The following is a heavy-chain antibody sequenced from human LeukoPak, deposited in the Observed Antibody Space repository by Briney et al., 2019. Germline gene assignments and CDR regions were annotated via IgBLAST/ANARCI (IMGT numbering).Heavy chain of an antibody. V-gene: IGHV3-23*01. D-gene: IGHD3-22*01. CDR3: AKEHYETTGYYYSDY. Sequence: GGSLRLSCAASGFTFSSYAMTWVRQAPGKGLEWVSGISGRSTTTYYADSVKGRFTISRDNSKNTLYLQMNSLRAEDTALYYCAKEHYETTGYYYSDYWGQGTLVTVSS. CDR2: ISGRSTTT. J-gene: IGHJ4*02. CDR1: GFTFSSYA.